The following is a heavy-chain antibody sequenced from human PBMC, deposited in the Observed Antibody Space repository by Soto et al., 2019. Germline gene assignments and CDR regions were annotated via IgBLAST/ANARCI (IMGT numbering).Heavy chain of an antibody. Sequence: SETLSLTCSVSGDSISRIDYYWTWIRQHPEKGLEWIGNIYFRGNTYYSPSLESRLTISVDTSKDQFSLKLTSVTAADTAVYYCAREGGSYDSGGYLIRGAFDIWGQGTMVTVSS. J-gene: IGHJ3*02. D-gene: IGHD3-22*01. V-gene: IGHV4-31*03. CDR2: IYFRGNT. CDR1: GDSISRIDYY. CDR3: AREGGSYDSGGYLIRGAFDI.